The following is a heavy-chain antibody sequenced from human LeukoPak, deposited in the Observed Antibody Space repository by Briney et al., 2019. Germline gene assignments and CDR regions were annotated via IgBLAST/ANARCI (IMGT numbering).Heavy chain of an antibody. CDR1: GYTFTSYY. Sequence: ASVKVSCKASGYTFTSYYMHWVRQAPGQGLEWMGIINPSGGSTSYAQKFQGRVTMTRDTSTSTVYMELSSLRSEDTAVYYCARGLMRYYYGSGSYYNGDPEDYWGQGTLVTVSS. CDR3: ARGLMRYYYGSGSYYNGDPEDY. V-gene: IGHV1-46*01. D-gene: IGHD3-10*01. CDR2: INPSGGST. J-gene: IGHJ4*02.